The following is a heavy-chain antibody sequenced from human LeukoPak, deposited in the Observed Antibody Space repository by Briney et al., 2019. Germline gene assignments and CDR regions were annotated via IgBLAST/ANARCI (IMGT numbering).Heavy chain of an antibody. Sequence: GASLKISCKGSGYSSTSYWIGWVGQMPGKGLGWMGIIYLGDSDTRYSPSFQGQVTISADKSISTAYLQSSSLKASDTAMYYCARRDGYNLGIDYWGQGTLVTVSS. CDR2: IYLGDSDT. CDR1: GYSSTSYW. V-gene: IGHV5-51*01. D-gene: IGHD5-24*01. J-gene: IGHJ4*02. CDR3: ARRDGYNLGIDY.